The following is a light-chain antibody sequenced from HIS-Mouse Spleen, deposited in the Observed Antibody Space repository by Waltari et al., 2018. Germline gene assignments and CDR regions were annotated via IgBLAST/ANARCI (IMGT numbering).Light chain of an antibody. CDR2: GKN. V-gene: IGLV3-19*01. J-gene: IGLJ2*01. CDR3: NSRDSSGNLVV. CDR1: SLRSYY. Sequence: SYVLTQPPSVSVAPGQTVRITCQGDSLRSYYASWYQQKPGQAPVLVIQGKNNRPSGIPDRFSGSSSGNTASLTITGAQAEDEADYYCNSRDSSGNLVVFGGGTKLTVL.